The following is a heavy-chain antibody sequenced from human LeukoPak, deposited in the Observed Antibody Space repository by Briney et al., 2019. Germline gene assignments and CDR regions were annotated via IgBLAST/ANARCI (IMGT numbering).Heavy chain of an antibody. J-gene: IGHJ4*02. CDR2: FDPEDGET. Sequence: ASVKVSCKVSGYTLTELSMHWVRQAPGKGLEWMGGFDPEDGETIYAQKFQGRVTITADKSTSTAYMELSSLRSEDTAVYYCARQGMTTAKLHVDYWGQGTLVTVSS. V-gene: IGHV1-24*01. CDR3: ARQGMTTAKLHVDY. CDR1: GYTLTELS. D-gene: IGHD4-17*01.